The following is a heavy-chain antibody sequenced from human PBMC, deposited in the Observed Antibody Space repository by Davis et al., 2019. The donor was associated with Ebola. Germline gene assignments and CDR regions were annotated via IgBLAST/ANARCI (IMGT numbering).Heavy chain of an antibody. CDR3: AKDMGVAVAGYGMDV. CDR1: GFTFSSYW. J-gene: IGHJ6*04. D-gene: IGHD6-19*01. V-gene: IGHV3-74*03. CDR2: INRDGSTT. Sequence: GESLKISCAASGFTFSSYWMHWVRQAPGKGLVWVSCINRDGSTTTYADSVKGRFTISRDNAKNTLYLQMNNLRVEDTAVYYCAKDMGVAVAGYGMDVWGKGTTVTVSS.